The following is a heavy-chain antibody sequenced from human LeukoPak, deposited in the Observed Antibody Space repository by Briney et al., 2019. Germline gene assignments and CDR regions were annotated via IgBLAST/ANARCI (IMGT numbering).Heavy chain of an antibody. J-gene: IGHJ4*02. V-gene: IGHV3-23*01. D-gene: IGHD2-15*01. CDR2: INSADNT. Sequence: GGSLRLSCAVSGFTFSSYAMSWVRQAPGKGLEWVSNINSADNTYYADSVKGRFIISRDNSKNTLYLQMNSLRAEDTAVYYCVNPNSLCCPHWGQGTLVTVSS. CDR1: GFTFSSYA. CDR3: VNPNSLCCPH.